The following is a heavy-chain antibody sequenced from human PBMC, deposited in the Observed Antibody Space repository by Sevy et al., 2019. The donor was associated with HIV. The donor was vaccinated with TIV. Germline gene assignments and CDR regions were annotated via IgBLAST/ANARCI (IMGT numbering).Heavy chain of an antibody. CDR3: ARARITMIVVVIHYYYYRMDV. Sequence: SETLSLTCTVSGGSISSGDYYWSWIRQPPGKGLEWIGYIYYSGSTYYNPSLKSRVTISVDTSKNQFSLKLSSVTAADTAVYYCARARITMIVVVIHYYYYRMDVWGQRTTVTVSS. CDR1: GGSISSGDYY. D-gene: IGHD3-22*01. J-gene: IGHJ6*02. V-gene: IGHV4-30-4*01. CDR2: IYYSGST.